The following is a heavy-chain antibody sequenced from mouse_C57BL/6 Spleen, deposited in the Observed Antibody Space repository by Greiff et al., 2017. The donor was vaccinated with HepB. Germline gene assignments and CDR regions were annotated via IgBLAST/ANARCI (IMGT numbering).Heavy chain of an antibody. CDR1: GFTFSDYG. CDR3: APSTVVAPYAMDY. Sequence: EVHGVESGGGLVKPGGSLKLSCAASGFTFSDYGMHWVRQAPEKGLEWVAYISSGSSTIYYADTVKGRFTISRDNAKHTLFLQMTSLRSEDTAMYYCAPSTVVAPYAMDYWGQGTSVTVSS. D-gene: IGHD1-1*01. J-gene: IGHJ4*01. CDR2: ISSGSSTI. V-gene: IGHV5-17*01.